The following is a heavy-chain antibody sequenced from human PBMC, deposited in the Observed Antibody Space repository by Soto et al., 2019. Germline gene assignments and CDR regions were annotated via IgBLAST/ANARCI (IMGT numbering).Heavy chain of an antibody. D-gene: IGHD6-19*01. CDR1: GGSISSYY. CDR2: IYYSGST. V-gene: IGHV4-59*08. J-gene: IGHJ4*02. Sequence: SETLSLTCTVSGGSISSYYWSWIRQPPGKGLEWIGYIYYSGSTNYNPSLKSRVTISVDTSKNQFSLKLSSVTAADTAVYYCARLPSRYSSGWYYFDYWGQGTLVTVS. CDR3: ARLPSRYSSGWYYFDY.